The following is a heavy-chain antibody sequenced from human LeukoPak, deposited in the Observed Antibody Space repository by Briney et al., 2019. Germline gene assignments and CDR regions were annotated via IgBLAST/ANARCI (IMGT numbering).Heavy chain of an antibody. CDR1: GFTFINAW. V-gene: IGHV3-7*01. CDR3: AREQRGSVGFDY. J-gene: IGHJ4*02. Sequence: SGGSLRLSCAASGFTFINAWMAWVRQAPGKGLEWVANIKQDGSEKYYVDSVKGRFTISRDNAKNSLYLQMNSLRAEDTAVYYCAREQRGSVGFDYWGQGTLVTVSS. CDR2: IKQDGSEK. D-gene: IGHD3-10*01.